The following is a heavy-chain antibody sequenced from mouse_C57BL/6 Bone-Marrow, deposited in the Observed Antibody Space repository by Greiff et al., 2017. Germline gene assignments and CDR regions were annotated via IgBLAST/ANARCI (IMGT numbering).Heavy chain of an antibody. CDR2: IRNKANGYTT. V-gene: IGHV7-3*01. CDR3: ARYSSYYYGSEDY. D-gene: IGHD1-1*01. Sequence: EVQLVESGGGLVQPGGSLSLSCAASGFTFTDYYMSWVRQPPGKALEWLGFIRNKANGYTTENSASVKGRFTISRDNSQSILYLQMNALRAEDSATYYCARYSSYYYGSEDYWGQGTTLTVSS. CDR1: GFTFTDYY. J-gene: IGHJ2*01.